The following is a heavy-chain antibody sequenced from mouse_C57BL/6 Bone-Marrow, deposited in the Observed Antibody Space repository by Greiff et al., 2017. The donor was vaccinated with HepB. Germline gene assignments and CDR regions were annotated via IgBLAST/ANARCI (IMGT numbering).Heavy chain of an antibody. D-gene: IGHD2-5*01. V-gene: IGHV2-6*01. CDR2: IWGVGST. Sequence: VQLVESGPGLVAPSQSLSITCTVSGFSLTSYGVDWVRQSPGKGLEWLGVIWGVGSTNYNSALKSRLSISKDNSKSQVFLKMNSLQTDDTAMYYCASERYSNPFAYWGQGTLVTVSA. J-gene: IGHJ3*01. CDR3: ASERYSNPFAY. CDR1: GFSLTSYG.